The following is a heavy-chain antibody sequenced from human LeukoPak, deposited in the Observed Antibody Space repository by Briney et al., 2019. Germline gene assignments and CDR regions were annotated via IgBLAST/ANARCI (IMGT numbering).Heavy chain of an antibody. Sequence: PSETLSLTCTVSGGSISSSNYYWGWIRQPPGKGLEWIGSIYYSGSTYQNLSLKSRITISVDTSKNQFSLKLSSVTAADTAVYYCARHPDLGYCRSTSCPDPDNWFDPWGQGTLVTVSS. D-gene: IGHD2-2*01. CDR2: IYYSGST. V-gene: IGHV4-39*01. CDR3: ARHPDLGYCRSTSCPDPDNWFDP. CDR1: GGSISSSNYY. J-gene: IGHJ5*02.